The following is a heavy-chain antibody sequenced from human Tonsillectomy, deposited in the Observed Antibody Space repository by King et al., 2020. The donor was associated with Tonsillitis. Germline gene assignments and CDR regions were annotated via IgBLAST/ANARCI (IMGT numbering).Heavy chain of an antibody. V-gene: IGHV3-66*01. CDR3: ARDLVGATQGPRH. CDR1: GFTVSSNY. Sequence: VQLVESGGGLVQPGGSLRLSCAASGFTVSSNYMSWVRQAPGKGLEWVSVIYSGGSTYYADSVKGRFTISRANSKNTLYLQMNSLRAEDTAVYYCARDLVGATQGPRHWGQGTLVTVSS. J-gene: IGHJ1*01. CDR2: IYSGGST. D-gene: IGHD1-26*01.